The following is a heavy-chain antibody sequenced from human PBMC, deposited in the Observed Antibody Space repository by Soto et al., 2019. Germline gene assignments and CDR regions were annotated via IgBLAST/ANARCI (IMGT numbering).Heavy chain of an antibody. Sequence: GGSLRLSCAASGLTVSTYSMSWVRQAPGRGLEWVSSISGSSTFIHYAESLKGRFTISRDNAKKSLYLQISSLRGDDTSTYYCVKSGDNYNLLDYWGQGTPVTVSS. J-gene: IGHJ4*02. CDR1: GLTVSTYS. D-gene: IGHD1-1*01. CDR3: VKSGDNYNLLDY. CDR2: ISGSSTFI. V-gene: IGHV3-21*01.